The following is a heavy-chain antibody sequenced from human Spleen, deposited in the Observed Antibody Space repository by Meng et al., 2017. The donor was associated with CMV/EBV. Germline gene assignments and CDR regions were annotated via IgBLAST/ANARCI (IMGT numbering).Heavy chain of an antibody. CDR1: GVTASSNG. J-gene: IGHJ4*02. D-gene: IGHD1-7*01. V-gene: IGHV3-33*06. CDR2: MGDDGTTK. Sequence: AAFGVTASSNGRHCVRQALGKGREWVAVMGDDGTTKYEADSVKGRFTISRDNSKNTFYLQMTDLRAEYTAVYYCAKEDAGTIVYFDYWGQGTLVTVSS. CDR3: AKEDAGTIVYFDY.